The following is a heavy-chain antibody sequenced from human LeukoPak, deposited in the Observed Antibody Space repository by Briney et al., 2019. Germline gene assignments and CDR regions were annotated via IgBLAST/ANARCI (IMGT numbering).Heavy chain of an antibody. CDR1: GGTFSSYA. Sequence: SVKVSCKASGGTFSSYAISWVRQAPGQGLEWMGGIIPIFGTANYAQKFQGRVTITADESTSTAYMELSSLRSEDTAVYYCALIRSYDYGGKFAFDIWGQGTMVTVSS. CDR3: ALIRSYDYGGKFAFDI. V-gene: IGHV1-69*13. J-gene: IGHJ3*02. D-gene: IGHD4-23*01. CDR2: IIPIFGTA.